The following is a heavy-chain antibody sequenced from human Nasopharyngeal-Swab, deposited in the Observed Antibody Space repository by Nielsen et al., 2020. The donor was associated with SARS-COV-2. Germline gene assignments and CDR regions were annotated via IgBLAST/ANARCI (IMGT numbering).Heavy chain of an antibody. J-gene: IGHJ5*02. CDR2: INPNSGGT. Sequence: ASVKVSCKASGYTFSDYYMEWVRQAPAHGLEWMGRINPNSGGTNYAQKFQGRVTLSRDASITTAYMEMSGLTSDDTAIYYCTRVPRVGGYSYGYDHWGQGTLVTVSS. V-gene: IGHV1-2*06. CDR1: GYTFSDYY. CDR3: TRVPRVGGYSYGYDH. D-gene: IGHD5-18*01.